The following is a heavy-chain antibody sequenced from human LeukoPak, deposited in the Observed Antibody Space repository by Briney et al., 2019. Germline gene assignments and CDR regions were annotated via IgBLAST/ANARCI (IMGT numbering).Heavy chain of an antibody. CDR2: IYYSGST. CDR3: ARDYGSGWYDAFDI. J-gene: IGHJ3*02. CDR1: GGSITSYY. Sequence: SETLSLTCTVSGGSITSYYWSWIRQPPGKGLEWIGYIYYSGSTNYNPSLKSRVTISVDTSKNQFSLKLSSVTAADTAVYYCARDYGSGWYDAFDIWGQGTMVTVSS. V-gene: IGHV4-59*01. D-gene: IGHD6-19*01.